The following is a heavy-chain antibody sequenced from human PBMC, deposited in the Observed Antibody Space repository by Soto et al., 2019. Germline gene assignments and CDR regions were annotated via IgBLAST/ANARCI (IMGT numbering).Heavy chain of an antibody. CDR1: GYTFTGYA. J-gene: IGHJ4*02. CDR3: ARSAVSPFGGLIGPFDY. CDR2: INAGNGNT. V-gene: IGHV1-3*05. D-gene: IGHD3-16*02. Sequence: QGQLVQSGAEEKKPGASVKVSSKASGYTFTGYAMHWVRQAPGQRLEWMGWINAGNGNTKYSQKFQGRVTITSDTSASTAYMELNSLRSEDTAVYYCARSAVSPFGGLIGPFDYWGQGNLVTVSS.